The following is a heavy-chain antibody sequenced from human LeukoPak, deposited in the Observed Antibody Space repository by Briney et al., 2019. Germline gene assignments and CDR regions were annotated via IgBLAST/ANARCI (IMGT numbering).Heavy chain of an antibody. D-gene: IGHD2-21*02. CDR2: INDSGST. CDR3: ARGADCGGDCYWEGYYYYGMGV. J-gene: IGHJ6*02. Sequence: SETLSLTCAVYGGSVSGYYWSWIRQPPGKGLEWIGEINDSGSTNYSPSLKSRVTISVDTSKNQFSLRLSSVTAADTAVYYCARGADCGGDCYWEGYYYYGMGVWGQGTTVTVSS. V-gene: IGHV4-34*01. CDR1: GGSVSGYY.